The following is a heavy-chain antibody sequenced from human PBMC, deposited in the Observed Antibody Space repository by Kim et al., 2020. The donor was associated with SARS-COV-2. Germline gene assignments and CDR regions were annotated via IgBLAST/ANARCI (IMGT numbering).Heavy chain of an antibody. J-gene: IGHJ2*01. Sequence: SETLSLTCTVSGGSISSSSYYWGWIRQPPGKGLEWIGSIYYSGSTYYNPSLKSRVTISVDTSKNQFSLKLSSVTAADTAVYYCASRDILTGYSPFDLWGRGTLVTVSS. V-gene: IGHV4-39*01. D-gene: IGHD3-9*01. CDR2: IYYSGST. CDR1: GGSISSSSYY. CDR3: ASRDILTGYSPFDL.